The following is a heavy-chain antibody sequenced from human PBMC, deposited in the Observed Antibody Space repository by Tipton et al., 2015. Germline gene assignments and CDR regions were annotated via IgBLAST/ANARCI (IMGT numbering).Heavy chain of an antibody. D-gene: IGHD3-22*01. Sequence: TLSLTCAVYGGSFSSNYWSWIRQPPGKGLEWIGEINHVETTKYNPSLKSRVAMSMDTSKNQFSLKLSSVIAADTAVYYCARASIIQGYYHDSSRYYLFNSWGQGTLVTVSS. CDR1: GGSFSSNY. CDR2: INHVETT. J-gene: IGHJ1*01. CDR3: ARASIIQGYYHDSSRYYLFNS. V-gene: IGHV4-34*01.